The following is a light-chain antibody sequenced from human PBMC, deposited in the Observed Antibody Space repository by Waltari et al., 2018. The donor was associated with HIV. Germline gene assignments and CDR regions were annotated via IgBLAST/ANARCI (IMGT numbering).Light chain of an antibody. CDR1: SSDIGSYNL. Sequence: QSTLTQPPSVSGSLGQSVTIACSGTSSDIGSYNLASWYQQPPGTAHKLIIYEVTNRPAGVAVRFSGSKSGTTASLSISGLQAEDEADYYCSSYTTSSTWVFGGGTQLTVL. J-gene: IGLJ3*02. CDR3: SSYTTSSTWV. V-gene: IGLV2-18*02. CDR2: EVT.